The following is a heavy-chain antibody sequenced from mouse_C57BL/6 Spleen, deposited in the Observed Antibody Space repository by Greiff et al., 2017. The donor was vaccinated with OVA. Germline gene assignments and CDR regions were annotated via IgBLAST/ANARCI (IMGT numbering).Heavy chain of an antibody. CDR3: ARWYDYEGAMDY. V-gene: IGHV1-80*01. CDR2: IYPGDGDT. D-gene: IGHD2-4*01. Sequence: VQLQQSGAELVKPGASVKISCKASGYAFSSYWMNWVKPRPGKGLEWIGKIYPGDGDTNYNGKFKGKATLTADKSSSTAYMQLSSLTSEDSAVYFCARWYDYEGAMDYWGQGTSVTVSS. J-gene: IGHJ4*01. CDR1: GYAFSSYW.